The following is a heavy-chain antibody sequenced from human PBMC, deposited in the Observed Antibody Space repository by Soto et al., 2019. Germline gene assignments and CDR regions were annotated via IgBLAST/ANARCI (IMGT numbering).Heavy chain of an antibody. CDR3: ARAYIAARPDDAFDI. CDR2: INPSGGST. Sequence: GASVKPSCKDCGYTFTGNYMHWVRQAPRQGLEWMGIINPSGGSTSYAQKFQGRVTMTRDTSTSTVYMELSSLRSEDTAVYYCARAYIAARPDDAFDIWGQGTMVTVSS. D-gene: IGHD6-6*01. J-gene: IGHJ3*02. CDR1: GYTFTGNY. V-gene: IGHV1-46*03.